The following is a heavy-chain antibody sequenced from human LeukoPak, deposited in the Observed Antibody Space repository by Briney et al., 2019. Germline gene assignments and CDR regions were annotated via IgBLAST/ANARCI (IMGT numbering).Heavy chain of an antibody. CDR2: INPSGVTT. J-gene: IGHJ4*02. V-gene: IGHV1-46*01. CDR1: GYTFTNYY. D-gene: IGHD2-2*01. Sequence: ASVKVSCKASGYTFTNYYIHWVRQAPGQGLEWMGIINPSGVTTNYAQKFRGRVTLTRDTSISTAYMELSRLTSGDTAVYYCARDPKSQLLLDYWGQGTLVTVSS. CDR3: ARDPKSQLLLDY.